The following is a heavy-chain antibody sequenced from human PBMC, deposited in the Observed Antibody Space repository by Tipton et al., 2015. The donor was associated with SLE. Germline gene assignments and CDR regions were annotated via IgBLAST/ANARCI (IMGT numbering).Heavy chain of an antibody. D-gene: IGHD6-13*01. CDR3: ARASRRYSSRNRAPLYYFDY. CDR2: INHSGST. J-gene: IGHJ4*02. V-gene: IGHV4-34*01. Sequence: TLSLTCTVSDGSISGYYWSWIRQPPGKGLEWIGEINHSGSTNYNPSLKSRVTISVDTSKNQFSLKLSSVTAADTAVYYCARASRRYSSRNRAPLYYFDYWGQGTLVTVSS. CDR1: DGSISGYY.